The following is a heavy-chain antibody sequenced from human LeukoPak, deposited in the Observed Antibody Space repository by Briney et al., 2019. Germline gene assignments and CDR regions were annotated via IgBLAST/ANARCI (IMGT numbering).Heavy chain of an antibody. V-gene: IGHV3-74*01. Sequence: GGSLRLSCAASGFTFSSYWMHWVRQAPGKGLVWVSRINTDGSSTSYADSVKGRFTISRDNAKNTLYLQMNSLRAEDTAVYYCARVCSSTSCYSPNKPSDAFDIWGQGTMVTVSS. D-gene: IGHD2-2*02. CDR1: GFTFSSYW. CDR2: INTDGSST. J-gene: IGHJ3*02. CDR3: ARVCSSTSCYSPNKPSDAFDI.